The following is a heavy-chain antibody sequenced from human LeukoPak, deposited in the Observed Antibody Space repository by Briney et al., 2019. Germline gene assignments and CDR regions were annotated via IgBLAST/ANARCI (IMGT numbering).Heavy chain of an antibody. J-gene: IGHJ4*02. CDR3: ATTKPARRYFDY. Sequence: GGSLRHSCVGSGFTFTSNPLSWVRQAPGKGLEWVSAISGSGGNTYYGDSVRGRFTISRDNSKNTLYLQMNSLRAEDTAVYYCATTKPARRYFDYWGQGTLVTVSS. CDR2: ISGSGGNT. V-gene: IGHV3-23*01. CDR1: GFTFTSNP. D-gene: IGHD1-1*01.